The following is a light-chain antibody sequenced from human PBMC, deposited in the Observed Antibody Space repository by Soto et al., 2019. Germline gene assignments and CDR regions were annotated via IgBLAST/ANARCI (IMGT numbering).Light chain of an antibody. CDR3: QQAYDVPRT. CDR2: STS. V-gene: IGKV1-39*01. Sequence: DIQITQSPSSLSASVGDRVTLTCRATQSISKYLNWYQQKPGKAPNLLIYSTSTLQSGVPSRFSGSGSGTDFTLTINSLQPEDFATYYCQQAYDVPRTFGQGTKVEI. J-gene: IGKJ1*01. CDR1: QSISKY.